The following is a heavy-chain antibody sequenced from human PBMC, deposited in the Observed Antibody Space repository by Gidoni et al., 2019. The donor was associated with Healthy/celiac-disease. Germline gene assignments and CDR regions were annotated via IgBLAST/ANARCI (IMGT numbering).Heavy chain of an antibody. V-gene: IGHV1-18*01. CDR2: VSAYNGNT. CDR1: GYTFPSYG. Sequence: LQLVQSGAEVNKPGASVKVSCMASGYTFPSYGISWVRLAPGQGLAWMGWVSAYNGNTNYAQELQSRVTMTTDTSTSTAYMELKSLRSDDTAVYYCAGYGAAANYYYCYGMDVWGQGTTVTVSS. J-gene: IGHJ6*02. CDR3: AGYGAAANYYYCYGMDV. D-gene: IGHD2-2*01.